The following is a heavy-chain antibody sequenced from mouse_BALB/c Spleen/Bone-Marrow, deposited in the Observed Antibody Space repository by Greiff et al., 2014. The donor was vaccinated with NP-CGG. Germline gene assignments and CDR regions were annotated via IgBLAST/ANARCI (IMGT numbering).Heavy chain of an antibody. J-gene: IGHJ3*01. Sequence: VQLQESGAELARPGASVKMSCQASGYTFTSYTMHWVKQRPGQGLEWIGYINPSSGYTNFNQKFRDKAALTADKSSSTAYMQLSSLTAEDSAVYYCARCRNDGYYSAWFPYWGQGTLVTVSA. D-gene: IGHD2-3*01. V-gene: IGHV1-4*01. CDR3: ARCRNDGYYSAWFPY. CDR1: GYTFTSYT. CDR2: INPSSGYT.